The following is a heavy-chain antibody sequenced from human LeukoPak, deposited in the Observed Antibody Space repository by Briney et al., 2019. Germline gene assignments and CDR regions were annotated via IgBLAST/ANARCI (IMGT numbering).Heavy chain of an antibody. J-gene: IGHJ5*02. CDR3: ARTYSSGWYFVFDP. Sequence: SETLSLTCTFSGGSISSYYWSWIRQPPGKGLEWIGYIYYSGSTNYNPSLKSRVTISVDTSKNQFSLKLSSVTAADTAVYYCARTYSSGWYFVFDPWGQGTLVTVSS. D-gene: IGHD6-19*01. V-gene: IGHV4-59*01. CDR1: GGSISSYY. CDR2: IYYSGST.